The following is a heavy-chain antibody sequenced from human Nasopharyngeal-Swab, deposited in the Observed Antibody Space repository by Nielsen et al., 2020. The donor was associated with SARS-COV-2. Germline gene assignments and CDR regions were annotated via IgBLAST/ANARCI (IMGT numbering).Heavy chain of an antibody. CDR3: ARVKEMQSYSRSNWFDP. V-gene: IGHV4-4*02. CDR2: IYHSGST. J-gene: IGHJ5*02. CDR1: GGSISSSNW. D-gene: IGHD1-26*01. Sequence: SETLSLTCAVSGGSISSSNWWSWVRQPPGKGLEWIGEIYHSGSTNYNPSLKSRVTISVDKSKNQFSLKLSSVTAADTAVYYCARVKEMQSYSRSNWFDPWGQGTLVTVSS.